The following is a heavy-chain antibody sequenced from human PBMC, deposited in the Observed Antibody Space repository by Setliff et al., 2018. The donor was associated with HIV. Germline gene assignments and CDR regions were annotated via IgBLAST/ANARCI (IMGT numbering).Heavy chain of an antibody. J-gene: IGHJ6*03. CDR2: IYDSGST. CDR1: GGSISGFY. V-gene: IGHV4-4*07. Sequence: PSETLSLTCTVSGGSISGFYWNWIRQSAGKGLQWIGRIYDSGSTNYNLSLKSRVTISVDTSKNQFSLKLNSVTAADTAMYYCARDFMLWRKSGSGTLYYSYMDVWGRGTTVTVSS. CDR3: ARDFMLWRKSGSGTLYYSYMDV. D-gene: IGHD3-10*01.